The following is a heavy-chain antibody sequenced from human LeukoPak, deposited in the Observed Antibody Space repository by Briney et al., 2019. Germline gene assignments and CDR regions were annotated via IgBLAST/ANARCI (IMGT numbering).Heavy chain of an antibody. CDR3: ARGTRPHYYDSSGFGWFDP. D-gene: IGHD3-22*01. CDR2: INHSGST. J-gene: IGHJ5*02. CDR1: GRSFSGYY. V-gene: IGHV4-34*01. Sequence: PSATLSLTSAVDGRSFSGYYWSWIRKPPGKGLGWSGVINHSGSTNYNPSLQSRVTISADTSNNTFSLKLSSVTAADTAVYYCARGTRPHYYDSSGFGWFDPWGQGTLVTVSS.